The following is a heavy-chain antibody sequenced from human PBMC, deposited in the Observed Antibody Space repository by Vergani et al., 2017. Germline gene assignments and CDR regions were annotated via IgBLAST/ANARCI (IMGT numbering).Heavy chain of an antibody. D-gene: IGHD3-9*01. J-gene: IGHJ4*02. CDR1: GYTFSNYY. CDR2: INPSGGNT. V-gene: IGHV1-46*03. Sequence: QVQVVQSGAEVKKSGASVTVSCKTSGYTFSNYYMHWVRQDPGQGLEWMGIINPSGGNTNYAQKFQGRVTMTRDTSTSTVYMELSSMRSEDTAIYYCSRGDYGILTGYRYWGQGTMVTVSA. CDR3: SRGDYGILTGYRY.